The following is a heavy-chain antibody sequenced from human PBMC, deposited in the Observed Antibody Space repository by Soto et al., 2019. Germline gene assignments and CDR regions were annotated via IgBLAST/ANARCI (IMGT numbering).Heavy chain of an antibody. Sequence: GGSLRLSCAASGFTFNNYAMNWVRQTAGKGLEWVSTISAGGDITYYADSVKGRFTISRDNSKNTLYLQMGSLRAEDTALYYCAKRSLSDSGDIDYWGQGTLVTVSS. J-gene: IGHJ4*02. V-gene: IGHV3-23*01. CDR1: GFTFNNYA. D-gene: IGHD6-19*01. CDR2: ISAGGDIT. CDR3: AKRSLSDSGDIDY.